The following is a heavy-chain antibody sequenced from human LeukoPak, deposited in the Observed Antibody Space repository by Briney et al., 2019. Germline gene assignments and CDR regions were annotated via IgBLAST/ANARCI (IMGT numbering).Heavy chain of an antibody. D-gene: IGHD5-24*01. CDR1: GGSFSGYY. J-gene: IGHJ4*02. CDR2: INHSGST. CDR3: ARGRSRWLRE. V-gene: IGHV4-34*01. Sequence: SETLSLTCAVYGGSFSGYYWSWIRQPPGKGLEWIGEINHSGSTNYNPSLKSRVTISVDTSKNQFSLKLSSVTAADTAVYYCARGRSRWLREWGQGTLVTVSS.